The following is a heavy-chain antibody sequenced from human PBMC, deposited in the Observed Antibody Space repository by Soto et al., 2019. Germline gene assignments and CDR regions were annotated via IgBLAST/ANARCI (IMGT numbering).Heavy chain of an antibody. V-gene: IGHV1-69*01. CDR2: LIPVFGSP. CDR3: TRVLGYTFEPGKTRYYAMDV. D-gene: IGHD5-18*01. J-gene: IGHJ6*02. CDR1: GGTFSKDA. Sequence: QVQLVQSGAEVKKPGSSVTVSCKTSGGTFSKDAINWVRQAPGQGLEWMGLLIPVFGSPIYAQKFQGRIRIPADESTSTGFMDLSSLRSEDTAVYYCTRVLGYTFEPGKTRYYAMDVWGQGTTVSVSS.